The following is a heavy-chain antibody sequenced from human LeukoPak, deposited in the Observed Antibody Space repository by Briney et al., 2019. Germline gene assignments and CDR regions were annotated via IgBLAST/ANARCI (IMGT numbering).Heavy chain of an antibody. CDR3: ARGSSGWYGIDY. CDR2: INIDGTST. Sequence: GGSLRLSCAASGFTFSNYWMHWVRHVPGKGLVCVSRINIDGTSTSYADSVKGRFTISRDNAKNALYLQMNSLRAEDTAVYYCARGSSGWYGIDYWGQGALVNVSS. CDR1: GFTFSNYW. V-gene: IGHV3-74*01. J-gene: IGHJ4*02. D-gene: IGHD6-19*01.